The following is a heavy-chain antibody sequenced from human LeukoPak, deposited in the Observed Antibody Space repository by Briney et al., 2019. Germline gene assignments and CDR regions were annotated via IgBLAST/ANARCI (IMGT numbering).Heavy chain of an antibody. CDR1: GDSISSGDYY. Sequence: SETLSLTCTVSGDSISSGDYYWNWIRQPPGKGLEWIGYIYHSGSTHYSPSLKSRVTMSVDRSKNQFSLKLSSVTAADTAVYYCARVDYYYDDRGGDYVYYHMDVWGKGITVTVSS. J-gene: IGHJ6*03. CDR2: IYHSGST. V-gene: IGHV4-30-2*01. CDR3: ARVDYYYDDRGGDYVYYHMDV. D-gene: IGHD3-22*01.